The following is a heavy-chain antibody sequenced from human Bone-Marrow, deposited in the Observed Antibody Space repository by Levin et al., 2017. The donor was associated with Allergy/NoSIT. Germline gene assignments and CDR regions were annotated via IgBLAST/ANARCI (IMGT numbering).Heavy chain of an antibody. J-gene: IGHJ3*02. CDR1: GDTFRSYA. Sequence: ASVKVSCKASGDTFRSYALNWVRQAPGQGLEWMGGITPMFGIPNYAQKFQGRVTITADESTSTAYMELSSLRSADTAVYYCAREAGNLGALDIWGQGTMVSVSS. V-gene: IGHV1-69*13. CDR3: AREAGNLGALDI. CDR2: ITPMFGIP. D-gene: IGHD6-13*01.